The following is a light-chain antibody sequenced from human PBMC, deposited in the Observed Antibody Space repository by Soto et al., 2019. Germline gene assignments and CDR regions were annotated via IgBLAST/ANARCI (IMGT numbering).Light chain of an antibody. V-gene: IGKV3-20*01. Sequence: EILVTQCPPTLDVSPGERVTISCRSSQSVSNNYLAWYQQKPGQAPRLLIYGASHRATGIPDRFSGSGSGTDFTLTISRLEPEDFAVYYCQQYDRSPLTFGRGNKV. J-gene: IGKJ4*01. CDR1: QSVSNNY. CDR2: GAS. CDR3: QQYDRSPLT.